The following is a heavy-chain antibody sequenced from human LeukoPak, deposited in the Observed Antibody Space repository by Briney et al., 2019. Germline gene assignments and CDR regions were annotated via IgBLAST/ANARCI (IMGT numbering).Heavy chain of an antibody. J-gene: IGHJ4*02. CDR2: INSDGSST. V-gene: IGHV3-74*01. CDR1: GITVSDAW. D-gene: IGHD2-15*01. Sequence: GGSLRLSCVASGITVSDAWMSWVRQAPGKGLVWVSRINSDGSSTSYADSVKGRFTISRDNAKNTLYLQMNSLRAEDTAVYYCARSAWVDCFDYWGQGTLVTVSS. CDR3: ARSAWVDCFDY.